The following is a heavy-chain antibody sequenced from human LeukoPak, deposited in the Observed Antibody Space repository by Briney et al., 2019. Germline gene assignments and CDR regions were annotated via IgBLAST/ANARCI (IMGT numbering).Heavy chain of an antibody. Sequence: PSETLSLTRTASGGSIRTDGSYWAWIRQPPGKGLEWIGSIYIDGITHYNSSLQSRVTLSIDTSKNHFSLRLTSVTAADTAVFYCARLFTRAWEYRYGMDVWGQGTAVTVSS. CDR3: ARLFTRAWEYRYGMDV. V-gene: IGHV4-39*02. J-gene: IGHJ6*02. D-gene: IGHD1-26*01. CDR2: IYIDGIT. CDR1: GGSIRTDGSY.